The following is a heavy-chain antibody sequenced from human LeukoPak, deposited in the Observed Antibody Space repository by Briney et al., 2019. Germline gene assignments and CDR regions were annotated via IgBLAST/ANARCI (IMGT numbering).Heavy chain of an antibody. J-gene: IGHJ5*02. CDR2: INDSGST. D-gene: IGHD3-22*01. CDR1: GGSFSGYY. Sequence: SETLSLTCAVYGGSFSGYYWSWLRQPPGKGLEWIGEINDSGSTNYNPSLKSRVTISVDTSKKQFSLKLSSVPAADTAVYYCARGYYYDRRFDPWGQGTLVTVSS. CDR3: ARGYYYDRRFDP. V-gene: IGHV4-34*01.